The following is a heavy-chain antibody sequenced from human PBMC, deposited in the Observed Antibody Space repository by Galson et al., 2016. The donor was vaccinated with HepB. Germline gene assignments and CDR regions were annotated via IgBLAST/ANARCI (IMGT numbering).Heavy chain of an antibody. CDR2: IYWDDDK. CDR3: ANTLVGAGWFDP. V-gene: IGHV2-5*02. Sequence: PALVKPTQTLTLTCTFSGFSLTTTGVGVGWIRQPPGKALEWLALIYWDDDKRYSPSLKSRLTITKETSKNQVVLTMTNMDPVDTATSFCANTLVGAGWFDPWGQGTLVTVSS. CDR1: GFSLTTTGVG. D-gene: IGHD1-26*01. J-gene: IGHJ5*02.